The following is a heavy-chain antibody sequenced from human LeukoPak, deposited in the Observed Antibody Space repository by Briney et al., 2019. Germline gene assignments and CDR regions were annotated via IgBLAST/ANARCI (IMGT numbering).Heavy chain of an antibody. J-gene: IGHJ4*02. CDR2: IYYSGST. D-gene: IGHD6-19*01. Sequence: SETLSLTCTVSGGFISSYYWSWIRQPPGKGLEWIGYIYYSGSTNYNPSLKSRVTISVDTSKNQFSLKLSSVTAADTAVYYCASFSSGFGYWGQGTLVTVSS. CDR1: GGFISSYY. V-gene: IGHV4-59*08. CDR3: ASFSSGFGY.